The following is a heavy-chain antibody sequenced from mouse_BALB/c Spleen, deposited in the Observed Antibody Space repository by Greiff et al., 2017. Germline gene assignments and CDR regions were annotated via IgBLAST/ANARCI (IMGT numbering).Heavy chain of an antibody. CDR1: GFTFSSYA. Sequence: EVQLVESGGGLVKPGGSLKLSCAASGFTFSSYAMSWVRQTPEKRLEWVASISSGGSTYYPDSVKGRFTISRDNARNILYLQMSSLRSEDTAMYYCAREGGRDQSLYYAMDYWGQGTSVTVSS. CDR2: ISSGGST. D-gene: IGHD1-1*01. CDR3: AREGGRDQSLYYAMDY. V-gene: IGHV5-6-5*01. J-gene: IGHJ4*01.